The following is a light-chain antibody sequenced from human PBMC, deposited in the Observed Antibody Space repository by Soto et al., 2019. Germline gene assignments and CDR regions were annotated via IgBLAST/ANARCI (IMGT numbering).Light chain of an antibody. CDR2: GAF. Sequence: EIVLTQSPAPLSVSPGERATLSCRTSQIIGTNLAWYQQKPGQAPRLLIYGAFIRAPGFPVRFRGTGSGSEFTLTISSLQSEDGALYYCQQYDKWPYTFGQGTNLEIK. V-gene: IGKV3-15*01. CDR3: QQYDKWPYT. CDR1: QIIGTN. J-gene: IGKJ2*01.